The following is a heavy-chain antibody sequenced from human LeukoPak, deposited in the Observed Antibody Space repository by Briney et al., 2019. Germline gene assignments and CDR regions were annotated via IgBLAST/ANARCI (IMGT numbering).Heavy chain of an antibody. D-gene: IGHD3-10*01. V-gene: IGHV3-13*01. CDR3: ARGYGSGSSPTQEDTFDI. CDR2: IGTAGDT. CDR1: GFTFSSYD. Sequence: PGGSLRLSCAATGFTFSSYDMHWVRQATGKGLEWVSAIGTAGDTYYPGSVKGRFTISRENAKNSLYLQMNSLRAGDTAVYYCARGYGSGSSPTQEDTFDIWGQGTMVTVSS. J-gene: IGHJ3*02.